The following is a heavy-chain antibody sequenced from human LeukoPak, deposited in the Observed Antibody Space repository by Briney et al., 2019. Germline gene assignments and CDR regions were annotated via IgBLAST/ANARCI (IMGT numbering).Heavy chain of an antibody. V-gene: IGHV4-39*01. Sequence: SETLSLTCAVSGGSISSSSYYWGWIRQPPGKGLEWIGAIYYSESTYYNPSLKSRVTTSFDTSKNQFSLKLTSVAAADTAVYYCARHGLTYSSGWYLDFWGQGTLVTVSS. D-gene: IGHD6-19*01. CDR2: IYYSEST. CDR1: GGSISSSSYY. CDR3: ARHGLTYSSGWYLDF. J-gene: IGHJ4*02.